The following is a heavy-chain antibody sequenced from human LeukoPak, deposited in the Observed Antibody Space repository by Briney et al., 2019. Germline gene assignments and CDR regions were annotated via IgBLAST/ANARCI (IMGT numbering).Heavy chain of an antibody. CDR2: IYSGGST. D-gene: IGHD6-13*01. CDR3: ARDKGLAAAGTGWFDP. J-gene: IGHJ5*02. V-gene: IGHV3-53*01. CDR1: GFTVSSNY. Sequence: QTGGSLRLCCAAPGFTVSSNYMSWVRQAPGKGLEWVSVIYSGGSTYYADSVKGRFTISRDNSKNTLYLQMNSLRAEDTAVYYCARDKGLAAAGTGWFDPWGQGTLVTVSS.